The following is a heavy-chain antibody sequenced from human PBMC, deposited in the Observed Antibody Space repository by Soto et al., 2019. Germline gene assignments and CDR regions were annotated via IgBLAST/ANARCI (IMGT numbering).Heavy chain of an antibody. J-gene: IGHJ4*02. CDR1: GYTFTNSD. CDR2: MNPDSGHA. Sequence: QVQLVQSGAEVKKPGASVKVSCKASGYTFTNSDINWVRQAPGQCLECMGWMNPDSGHAAYAQKFQGRVTLTTITSTSTVYMEMRSLGSEDTAVYYCARRPHCSGGICYYGLDNWGQGTLVTVSS. V-gene: IGHV1-8*01. D-gene: IGHD2-15*01. CDR3: ARRPHCSGGICYYGLDN.